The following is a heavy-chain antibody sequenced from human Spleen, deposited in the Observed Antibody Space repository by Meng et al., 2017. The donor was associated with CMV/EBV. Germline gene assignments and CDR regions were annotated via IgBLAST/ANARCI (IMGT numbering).Heavy chain of an antibody. CDR1: GYSFTTYW. J-gene: IGHJ4*02. CDR3: ARSQDAAGHVDS. Sequence: GESLKISCKASGYSFTTYWIVWVRQMPGKGLEWMGIIYPGDSDTRYSPSFQGQVTISADKSISTAFLQWSGLKASDTAMYFCARSQDAAGHVDSWGQGTLVTVSS. CDR2: IYPGDSDT. D-gene: IGHD6-13*01. V-gene: IGHV5-51*01.